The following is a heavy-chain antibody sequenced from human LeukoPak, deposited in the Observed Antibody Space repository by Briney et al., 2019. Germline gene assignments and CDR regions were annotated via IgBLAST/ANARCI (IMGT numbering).Heavy chain of an antibody. J-gene: IGHJ6*02. CDR3: ARGAPLYDFWSGYYHYYYGMDV. CDR1: GGSISNSY. V-gene: IGHV4-59*12. Sequence: SETLSLTCTVSGGSISNSYWSWIRQPPGKALEWIGYIYYTGTTKYNPSLKSRATISLDTSKNQFSLKLSSVTAADTAVYYCARGAPLYDFWSGYYHYYYGMDVWGQGTTVTVSS. CDR2: IYYTGTT. D-gene: IGHD3-3*01.